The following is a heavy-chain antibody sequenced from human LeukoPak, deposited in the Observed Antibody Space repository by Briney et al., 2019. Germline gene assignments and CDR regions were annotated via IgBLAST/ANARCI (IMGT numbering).Heavy chain of an antibody. CDR3: ARGKELLRWPKSVDY. D-gene: IGHD4-23*01. J-gene: IGHJ4*02. CDR1: GGSISPYY. V-gene: IGHV4-59*12. Sequence: PSETLSLTCTVSGGSISPYYWSWSRQPPGKGPEWIGYVHYSGSTKYNPSLKSRVTISLDTSKNQFSLRLSSVTAADTAVYYCARGKELLRWPKSVDYWGQGTLVTVSS. CDR2: VHYSGST.